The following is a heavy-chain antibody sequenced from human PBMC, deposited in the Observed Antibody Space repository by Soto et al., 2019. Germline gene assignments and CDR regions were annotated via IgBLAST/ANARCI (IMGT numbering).Heavy chain of an antibody. V-gene: IGHV4-30-4*01. J-gene: IGHJ6*02. CDR3: ARGIIAAATYYYYGMDV. D-gene: IGHD6-13*01. CDR1: GGSISSGDYY. CDR2: IYYSGST. Sequence: QVQLQESGPGLVKPSQTLSLTCTVSGGSISSGDYYWSWIRQPPGKGLEWIGYIYYSGSTYYNPSLKSRVSISVDKSKNQFSLKLSSVSAADTAVYFCARGIIAAATYYYYGMDVWGQGTTVTVSS.